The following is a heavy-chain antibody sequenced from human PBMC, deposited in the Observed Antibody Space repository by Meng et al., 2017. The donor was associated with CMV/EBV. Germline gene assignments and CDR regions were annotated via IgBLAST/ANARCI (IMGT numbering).Heavy chain of an antibody. CDR1: GFTFSSYS. CDR3: ARDDYDCWSGYYYGYYYYYGMDV. D-gene: IGHD3-3*01. J-gene: IGHJ6*02. Sequence: GESLKISCAASGFTFSSYSMNWVRQAPGKGLEWVSYISSSSTIYYADSVKGRFTISRDNAKNTLYLQMNSLRAEDTAVYYCARDDYDCWSGYYYGYYYYYGMDVWGQGTTVTVSS. CDR2: ISSSSTI. V-gene: IGHV3-48*04.